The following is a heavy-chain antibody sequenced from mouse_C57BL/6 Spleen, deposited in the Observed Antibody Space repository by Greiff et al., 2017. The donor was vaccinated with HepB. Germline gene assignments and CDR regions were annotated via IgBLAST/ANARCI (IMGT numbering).Heavy chain of an antibody. D-gene: IGHD1-1*01. V-gene: IGHV1-26*01. CDR3: ALYYYGSDYYAMDY. Sequence: EVQLQQSGPELVKPGASVKISCKASGYTFTDYYMNWVKQSHGKSLEWIGDINPNNGGTSYNQKFKGKATLTVDKSSSTAYMELRSLTSEDSAVYYCALYYYGSDYYAMDYWGQGTSVTVSS. J-gene: IGHJ4*01. CDR1: GYTFTDYY. CDR2: INPNNGGT.